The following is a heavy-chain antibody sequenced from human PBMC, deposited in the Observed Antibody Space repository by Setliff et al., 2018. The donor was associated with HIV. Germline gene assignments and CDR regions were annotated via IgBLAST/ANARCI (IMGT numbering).Heavy chain of an antibody. D-gene: IGHD1-1*01. J-gene: IGHJ4*02. Sequence: SETLSLTCSVSGISINGYYWSWIRQSPRTRLEWIGYVSSIGNTNYNPSLKSRVTISVDTSKNQFSLKLNSVTAADTAVYYCARESTTLNPPIPFDCWGQGTLVTVSS. CDR1: GISINGYY. CDR2: VSSIGNT. CDR3: ARESTTLNPPIPFDC. V-gene: IGHV4-4*08.